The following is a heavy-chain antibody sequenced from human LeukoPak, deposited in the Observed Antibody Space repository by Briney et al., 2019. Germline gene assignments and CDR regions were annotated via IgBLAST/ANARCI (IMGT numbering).Heavy chain of an antibody. CDR3: ARPLQGIVGATGFDY. V-gene: IGHV5-51*01. D-gene: IGHD1-26*01. CDR2: IYPSDSDT. J-gene: IGHJ4*02. Sequence: GESLKISCKASGYRFTNYWIGWVRQMPGKGLEWMGIIYPSDSDTRYSPSFQGQVTISADKSIKTAYLQWSSLKASDTAMYYCARPLQGIVGATGFDYWGQGTLVTVSS. CDR1: GYRFTNYW.